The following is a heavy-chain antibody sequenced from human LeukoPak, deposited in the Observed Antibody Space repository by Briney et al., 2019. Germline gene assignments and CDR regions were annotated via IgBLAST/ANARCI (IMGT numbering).Heavy chain of an antibody. V-gene: IGHV4-34*01. CDR3: ARGLRDSSGYFFIVRGELDY. Sequence: PSETLSLTCAVYGGSFSGYYWSWIRQPPGKGLEWIGEINHSGSTNYNPSLKSRVTISVDTSKNQFSLKLSSVPAADTAVYYCARGLRDSSGYFFIVRGELDYWGQGTLVTVSS. D-gene: IGHD3-22*01. J-gene: IGHJ4*02. CDR2: INHSGST. CDR1: GGSFSGYY.